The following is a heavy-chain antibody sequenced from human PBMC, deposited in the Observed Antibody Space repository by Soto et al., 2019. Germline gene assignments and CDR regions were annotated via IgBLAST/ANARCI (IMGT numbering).Heavy chain of an antibody. Sequence: GASVKVSCKASGCTFSSYAISWVRQAPGQGLEWMGGIIPIFGTANYAQKFQGRVTMTRNTSISTAYMELSSLRSEDTAVYYCARGGTGTGYYYGMELWGEGTTVSLSS. V-gene: IGHV1-69*05. CDR1: GCTFSSYA. J-gene: IGHJ6*04. D-gene: IGHD3-10*01. CDR3: ARGGTGTGYYYGMEL. CDR2: IIPIFGTA.